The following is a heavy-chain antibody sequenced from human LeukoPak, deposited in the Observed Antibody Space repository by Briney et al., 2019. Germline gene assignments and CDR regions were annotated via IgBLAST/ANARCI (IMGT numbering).Heavy chain of an antibody. CDR3: ATTRGLWWFDP. D-gene: IGHD3/OR15-3a*01. CDR1: GFTFSSYE. Sequence: GGSLRLSCAASGFTFSSYEMNWVRQAPGKGLEWVSYISSSGSTIYYADSVKGRFTISRDNSKNSLYLQMNSLRAEDTAVYYCATTRGLWWFDPWGQGTLVTVSS. J-gene: IGHJ5*02. CDR2: ISSSGSTI. V-gene: IGHV3-48*03.